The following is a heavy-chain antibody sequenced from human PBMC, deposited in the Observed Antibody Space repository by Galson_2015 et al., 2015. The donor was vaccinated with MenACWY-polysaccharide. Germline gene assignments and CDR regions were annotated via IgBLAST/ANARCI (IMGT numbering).Heavy chain of an antibody. CDR2: IQYDGSKI. Sequence: SLRLSCAASGSRFSNSGMHWVRQAPGKGLEWVAVIQYDGSKIVYADSVKGRFTISRDNSKNTVFLEMNTLGAEDTAVYYCAREGSRIVFHAVDTWGQGT. D-gene: IGHD2-15*01. J-gene: IGHJ3*02. CDR1: GSRFSNSG. CDR3: AREGSRIVFHAVDT. V-gene: IGHV3-33*01.